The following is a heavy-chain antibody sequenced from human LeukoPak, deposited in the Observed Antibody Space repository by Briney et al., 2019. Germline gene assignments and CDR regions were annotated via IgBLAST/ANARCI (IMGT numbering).Heavy chain of an antibody. CDR1: GYTFTGYY. D-gene: IGHD3-3*01. CDR2: INPNSGGT. Sequence: GASVKVSCKASGYTFTGYYMHWVRQAPGQGLEWMGWINPNSGGTNYAQKFQGRVTMTTDTSTSTAYMELRSLRSDDTAVYYCARDRYYDFWSGYLDWGQGTLVTVSS. V-gene: IGHV1-2*02. CDR3: ARDRYYDFWSGYLD. J-gene: IGHJ4*02.